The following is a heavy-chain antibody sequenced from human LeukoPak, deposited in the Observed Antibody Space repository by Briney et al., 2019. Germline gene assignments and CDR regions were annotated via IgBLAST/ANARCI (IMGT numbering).Heavy chain of an antibody. V-gene: IGHV4-59*08. J-gene: IGHJ4*02. D-gene: IGHD1-26*01. Sequence: SETLSLTCTVSGGSISSSYWSWIRQTPGKGLECIGYIYGSGSTNYNPSLKSRVTISVDTSKNLFSLKLSSVTAADTAVYYCARLQYTGSYYPDYWGQGILVTVSS. CDR1: GGSISSSY. CDR3: ARLQYTGSYYPDY. CDR2: IYGSGST.